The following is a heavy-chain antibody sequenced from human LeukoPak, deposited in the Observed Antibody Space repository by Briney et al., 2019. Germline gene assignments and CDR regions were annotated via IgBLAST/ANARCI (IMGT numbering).Heavy chain of an antibody. CDR1: GGSFSGYY. V-gene: IGHV4-34*01. J-gene: IGHJ4*02. D-gene: IGHD3-9*01. CDR3: ARGKLIRYFDWLSRQFDY. CDR2: INHSGST. Sequence: SETLSLTCAVYGGSFSGYYWSWIRQPPGKGLECIGEINHSGSTNYNPALKSRVTISVDPYKNQFSLRMRSVTAADTAVYYCARGKLIRYFDWLSRQFDYWGQGTLVTVSS.